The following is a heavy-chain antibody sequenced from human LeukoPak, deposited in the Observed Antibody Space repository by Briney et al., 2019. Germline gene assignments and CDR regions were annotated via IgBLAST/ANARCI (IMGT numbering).Heavy chain of an antibody. CDR1: GGSISSYY. J-gene: IGHJ6*04. V-gene: IGHV4-59*08. D-gene: IGHD6-6*01. CDR2: IYYSGST. CDR3: ARWGSSSPRYYYYGMDV. Sequence: SETLSLTCTVSGGSISSYYWSWIRQPPGKGLEWIGYIYYSGSTNYNPSLKSRVTISVDTSKNQFSLKLSSVTAADTAVYYCARWGSSSPRYYYYGMDVWGKGTTVTVSS.